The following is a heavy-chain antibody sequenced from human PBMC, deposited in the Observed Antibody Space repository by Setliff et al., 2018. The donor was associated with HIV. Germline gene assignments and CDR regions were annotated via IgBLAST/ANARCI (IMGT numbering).Heavy chain of an antibody. CDR3: ARANPGYDSSGYYSGDVDY. CDR1: GGSFSGYY. Sequence: PSETLSLTCAVYGGSFSGYYWSWIRQPPGKGLEWIGSFSYNGRTHYIPSLKSRVTISVDTSKNQFSLKLSSVTAADTAVYYCARANPGYDSSGYYSGDVDYWGQGTLVTVSS. D-gene: IGHD3-22*01. CDR2: FSYNGRT. V-gene: IGHV4-34*01. J-gene: IGHJ4*02.